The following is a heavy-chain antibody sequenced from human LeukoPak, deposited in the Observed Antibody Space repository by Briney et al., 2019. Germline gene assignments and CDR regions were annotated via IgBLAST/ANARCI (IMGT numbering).Heavy chain of an antibody. D-gene: IGHD1-26*01. CDR2: ITSSSRYM. V-gene: IGHV3-21*04. J-gene: IGHJ4*02. CDR1: GFTFSSYS. Sequence: PGGSLRLSCAASGFTFSSYSMNWVRQAPGKGLEWVSCITSSSRYMYYADSVKGRFTISRDNSKNTLDLQMNSLRAEDTAVYYCAKDVGGATRFLDYWGQGTLVTVSS. CDR3: AKDVGGATRFLDY.